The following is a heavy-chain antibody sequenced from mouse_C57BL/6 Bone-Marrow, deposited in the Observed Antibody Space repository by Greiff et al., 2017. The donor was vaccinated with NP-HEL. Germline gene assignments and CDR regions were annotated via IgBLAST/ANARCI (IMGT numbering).Heavy chain of an antibody. CDR3: ARGSLVSNYDAMDY. CDR2: IYPRSGST. CDR1: GYTFTSYG. J-gene: IGHJ4*01. D-gene: IGHD2-5*01. V-gene: IGHV1-81*01. Sequence: QVQLQQSGAELARPGASVKLSCKASGYTFTSYGISWVKQRTGQGLEWIGEIYPRSGSTYYNEKFKGKATLTADKSSSTAYMELRSLTSEDSAVYFCARGSLVSNYDAMDYWGQGTSVTVSS.